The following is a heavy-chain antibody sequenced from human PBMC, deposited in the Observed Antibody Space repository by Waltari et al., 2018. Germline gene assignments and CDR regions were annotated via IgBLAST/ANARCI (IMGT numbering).Heavy chain of an antibody. J-gene: IGHJ6*02. CDR1: GFTFDDYA. CDR3: AKAEASVTDERYYYYGMDV. CDR2: ISWDGGST. V-gene: IGHV3-43D*04. D-gene: IGHD4-17*01. Sequence: EVQLVESGGVVVQHGGSLRLSCAASGFTFDDYAMHWVRQAPGKGLEWVSLISWDGGSTYYADSVKGRFTISRDNSKNSLYLQMNSLRAEDTALYYCAKAEASVTDERYYYYGMDVWGQGTTVTVSS.